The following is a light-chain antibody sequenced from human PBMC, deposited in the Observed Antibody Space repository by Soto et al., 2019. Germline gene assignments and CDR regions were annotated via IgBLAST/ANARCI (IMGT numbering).Light chain of an antibody. V-gene: IGKV3-15*01. CDR2: AAS. CDR3: MQYNDWPVGT. CDR1: QSVSSS. Sequence: IVLTQSPATLSVSLGERATLACRASQSVSSSLAWYQQKPGQAPRLLFYAASTRATGITARFSGSGSGTAFTLTISSRQSEDLAVDYGMQYNDWPVGTFGQGTKLELK. J-gene: IGKJ1*01.